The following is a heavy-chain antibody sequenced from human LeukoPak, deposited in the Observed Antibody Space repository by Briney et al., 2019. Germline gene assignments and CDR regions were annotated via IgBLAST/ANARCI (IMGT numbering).Heavy chain of an antibody. CDR1: GGSISSYY. CDR2: IYTSGST. Sequence: SETLSLTCTVSGGSISSYYWSWIRQPAGKGLEWIGRIYTSGSTNYNPSLKSRVTMSVDTSKNQFSLNLSSVTAADTAVYYCARVVTVYSYGHPAYYYYYMDVWGKGTTVTISS. D-gene: IGHD5-18*01. CDR3: ARVVTVYSYGHPAYYYYYMDV. V-gene: IGHV4-4*07. J-gene: IGHJ6*03.